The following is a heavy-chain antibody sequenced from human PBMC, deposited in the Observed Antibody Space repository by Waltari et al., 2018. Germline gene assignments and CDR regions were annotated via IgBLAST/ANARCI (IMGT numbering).Heavy chain of an antibody. CDR2: ITWNSDTI. J-gene: IGHJ5*02. D-gene: IGHD2-15*01. Sequence: EVKLVESGGGLVQSGRSMRLSCAASGFTFLVYDMHWVRQAPGKGLEWVSGITWNSDTIGYADSVKGRFAISRDNAKNFLYLQMNSLRADDTAFYYCVKGFLSGVSGGNWFDPWGQGTLVTVSS. CDR1: GFTFLVYD. V-gene: IGHV3-9*01. CDR3: VKGFLSGVSGGNWFDP.